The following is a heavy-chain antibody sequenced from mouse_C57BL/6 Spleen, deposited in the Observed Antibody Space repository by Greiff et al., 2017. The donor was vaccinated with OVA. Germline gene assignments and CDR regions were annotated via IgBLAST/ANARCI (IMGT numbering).Heavy chain of an antibody. CDR2: ISSGSSTI. J-gene: IGHJ4*01. Sequence: EVMLVESGGGLVKPGGSLKLSCAASGFTFSDYGMHWVRQAPEKGLEWVAYISSGSSTIYYADTVKGRFTISRDNAKNTLFLQMTSLRSEDTAMYYCARSYFYYAMDYWGQGTSVTVSS. CDR3: ARSYFYYAMDY. D-gene: IGHD1-1*01. V-gene: IGHV5-17*01. CDR1: GFTFSDYG.